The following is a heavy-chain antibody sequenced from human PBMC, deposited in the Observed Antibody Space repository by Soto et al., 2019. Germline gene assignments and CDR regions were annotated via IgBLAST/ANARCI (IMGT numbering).Heavy chain of an antibody. CDR3: ARYSPTYSGWPFDY. D-gene: IGHD6-19*01. J-gene: IGHJ4*02. CDR2: IYYSGNK. V-gene: IGHV4-39*07. Sequence: SETLSLTCTVAGGSISGSSYYWDWIRQSPGKGLEWIGSIYYSGNKYYSPSLKSRVTISIDTSKNQLSLKLTSATAADTAVYYCARYSPTYSGWPFDYWGQGTLVTVSS. CDR1: GGSISGSSYY.